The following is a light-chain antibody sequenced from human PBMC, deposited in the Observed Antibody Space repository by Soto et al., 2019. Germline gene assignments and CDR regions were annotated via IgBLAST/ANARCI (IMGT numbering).Light chain of an antibody. CDR3: QQYGNSPQNT. V-gene: IGKV3-20*01. Sequence: EIVLTQSPGTLSLSPGERATLSCRASQYVTSSYLAWYQQKPGQAPRLLIYGAYSRATGIPDRFSGSGSGTDFTLTISRLEPEDFAVYYCQQYGNSPQNTFGQGTKLEIK. J-gene: IGKJ2*01. CDR1: QYVTSSY. CDR2: GAY.